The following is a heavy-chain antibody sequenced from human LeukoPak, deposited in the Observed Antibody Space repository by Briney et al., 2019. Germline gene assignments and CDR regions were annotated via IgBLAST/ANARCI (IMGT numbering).Heavy chain of an antibody. CDR2: ISGSGGST. J-gene: IGHJ4*02. Sequence: PGGSLRLSCAASGFTFSSYAMSWVRQAPGKGLEWVSGISGSGGSTYYADSVKGRFTISRDNSKNTLYLQMNSLRAEDTAVYYCAKITAANVWGTYRFDYWGQGTLVTVSS. CDR3: AKITAANVWGTYRFDY. CDR1: GFTFSSYA. D-gene: IGHD3-16*02. V-gene: IGHV3-23*01.